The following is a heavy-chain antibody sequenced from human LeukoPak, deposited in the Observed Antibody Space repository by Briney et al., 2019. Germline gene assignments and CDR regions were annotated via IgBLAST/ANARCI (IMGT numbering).Heavy chain of an antibody. CDR3: AGRLDL. CDR2: INHSGST. Sequence: SETLSLTCAVYGGSFSGYYWSWIRQPPGKGLEWIGEINHSGSTTYNPSLKSRVTISVDTSRNQFSLKLSSVTAADTAVYYCAGRLDLWGRGTLVTVSS. D-gene: IGHD1-26*01. J-gene: IGHJ2*01. CDR1: GGSFSGYY. V-gene: IGHV4-34*01.